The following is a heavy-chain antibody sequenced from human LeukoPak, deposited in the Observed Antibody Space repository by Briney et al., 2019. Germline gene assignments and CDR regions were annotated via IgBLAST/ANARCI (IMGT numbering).Heavy chain of an antibody. CDR1: GFTFSSYS. J-gene: IGHJ6*03. Sequence: GGSLRLSCAASGFTFSSYSMNWVRQAPGKGLEWVSSISSSSSYIYYADSVKGRFTISRDNAKNSLYLQMNSLRAEDTAVYYCARVADGWYGYYYYYMDVWSKGTTVTVSS. CDR2: ISSSSSYI. CDR3: ARVADGWYGYYYYYMDV. D-gene: IGHD6-19*01. V-gene: IGHV3-21*01.